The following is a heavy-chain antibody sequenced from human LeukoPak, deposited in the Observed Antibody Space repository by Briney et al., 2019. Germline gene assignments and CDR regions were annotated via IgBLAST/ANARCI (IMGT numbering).Heavy chain of an antibody. CDR2: IYYSGST. V-gene: IGHV4-61*01. Sequence: SETLSLTCTVSGGSVSSGSYYWSWIRQPPGKGLEWIGYIYYSGSTNYNPSLKSRVTISVDTSKNQFSLKLSSVTAADTAVYYCARDRWSYDYWGQGTLVTVSS. D-gene: IGHD2-15*01. J-gene: IGHJ4*02. CDR3: ARDRWSYDY. CDR1: GGSVSSGSYY.